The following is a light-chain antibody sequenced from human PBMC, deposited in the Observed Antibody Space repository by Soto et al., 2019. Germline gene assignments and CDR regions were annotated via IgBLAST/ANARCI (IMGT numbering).Light chain of an antibody. CDR2: AAS. CDR1: QSISTS. V-gene: IGKV1-39*01. CDR3: HQSFTAPYT. Sequence: DIQMTQSPSSMSASVGDRVTITCRASQSISTSLNWYQQKPGKAPKLLIYAASNLQDGVTSRFGGSGSGTDFTLTSSSLQAEVFAFIYCHQSFTAPYTFGQGTKLEI. J-gene: IGKJ2*01.